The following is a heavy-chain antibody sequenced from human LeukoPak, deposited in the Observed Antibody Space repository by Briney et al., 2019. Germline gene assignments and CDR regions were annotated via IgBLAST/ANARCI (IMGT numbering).Heavy chain of an antibody. J-gene: IGHJ4*02. V-gene: IGHV3-30*14. Sequence: GGSLRLSCAGSGFTLSSYYMHWVRQAPDKGLEWVAVTSYDETTANYAGSVQGRFTVSRDNSKHTLFLQINSLRAEDMAMYFCTRGGGANYYGDYFDYWSQGTLVTVSS. CDR1: GFTLSSYY. CDR3: TRGGGANYYGDYFDY. D-gene: IGHD1-26*01. CDR2: TSYDETTA.